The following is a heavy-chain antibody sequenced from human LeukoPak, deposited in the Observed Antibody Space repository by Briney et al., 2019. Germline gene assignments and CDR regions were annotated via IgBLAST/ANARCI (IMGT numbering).Heavy chain of an antibody. V-gene: IGHV1-2*02. CDR2: INPNSGGT. D-gene: IGHD6-19*01. CDR1: GYTFTGYY. J-gene: IGHJ6*02. Sequence: ASVKVFCKASGYTFTGYYMHWVRQAPGQGLEWMGWINPNSGGTNYAQKFQGRVTMTRDTSISTAYMELSRLRADDTAVYYCARDLAVAGRYHYGMDVWGQGTTVTVSS. CDR3: ARDLAVAGRYHYGMDV.